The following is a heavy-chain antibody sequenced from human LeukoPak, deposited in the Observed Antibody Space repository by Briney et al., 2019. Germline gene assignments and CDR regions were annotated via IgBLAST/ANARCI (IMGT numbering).Heavy chain of an antibody. CDR2: IDRDGFPT. J-gene: IGHJ4*02. V-gene: IGHV3-74*01. Sequence: HPGGSLRLSCAASGFIFRDYWMLWVRQVPGKGLICVSRIDRDGFPTIYADSVKGRFTVSRNNARNTLYLQMNNLRDEDSAVYYCAASRWSGALDFWGKGSLVTVSS. CDR1: GFIFRDYW. D-gene: IGHD3-3*01. CDR3: AASRWSGALDF.